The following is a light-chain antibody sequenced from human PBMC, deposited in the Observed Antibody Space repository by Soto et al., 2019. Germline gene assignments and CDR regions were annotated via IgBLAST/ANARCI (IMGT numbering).Light chain of an antibody. CDR3: KSYAGSNTYV. Sequence: QSALTQPPSASGSPGQSVTISCTGTKNDIGVYAFVSWYQHHPGKAPRLIIYEVVQRPSGVPDRSSGSKSGNTASLTVSGLQAADEADYFCKSYAGSNTYVFGSGTKVTVL. J-gene: IGLJ1*01. CDR2: EVV. V-gene: IGLV2-8*01. CDR1: KNDIGVYAF.